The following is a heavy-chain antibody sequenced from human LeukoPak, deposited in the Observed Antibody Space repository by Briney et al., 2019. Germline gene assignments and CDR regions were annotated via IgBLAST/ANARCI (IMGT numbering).Heavy chain of an antibody. CDR3: ARGRFDP. Sequence: SETLSLTCAVYGGPFSGYYWSWIRQPPGKGLEWIGEINHSGSTNYNPSLKSRVTISVDTSKNQFSLKLSSVTAADTAVYYCARGRFDPWGQGTLVTVSS. V-gene: IGHV4-34*01. CDR1: GGPFSGYY. J-gene: IGHJ5*02. CDR2: INHSGST.